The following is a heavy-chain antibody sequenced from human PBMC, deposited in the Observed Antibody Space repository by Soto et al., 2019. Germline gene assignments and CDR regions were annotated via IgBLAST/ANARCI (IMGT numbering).Heavy chain of an antibody. V-gene: IGHV3-73*01. Sequence: GGSLRLSCAASGFIFSGSAIHWVRQASGKGLEWVGRIRSRANNFATSSAASVKGRFTFSRDDSKDTAYLQMNTLKPEDTAVYYCARGQGAAIGDYYYHGMDVWGQGTTVTVSS. CDR2: IRSRANNFAT. CDR3: ARGQGAAIGDYYYHGMDV. D-gene: IGHD2-2*02. J-gene: IGHJ6*02. CDR1: GFIFSGSA.